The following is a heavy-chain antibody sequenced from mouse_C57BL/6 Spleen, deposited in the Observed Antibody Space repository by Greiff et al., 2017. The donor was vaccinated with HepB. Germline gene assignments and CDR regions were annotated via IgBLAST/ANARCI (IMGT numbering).Heavy chain of an antibody. CDR1: GYTFTDYE. V-gene: IGHV1-15*01. Sequence: QVQLQQSGAELVRPGASVTLSCKASGYTFTDYEMHWVKQTPVHGLEWIGAIDPETGGTAYNQKFKGKAILTADKSSSTAYMELRSLTSEDSAVYYCTGRTENFDYWGQGTTLTVSS. CDR2: IDPETGGT. CDR3: TGRTENFDY. J-gene: IGHJ2*01.